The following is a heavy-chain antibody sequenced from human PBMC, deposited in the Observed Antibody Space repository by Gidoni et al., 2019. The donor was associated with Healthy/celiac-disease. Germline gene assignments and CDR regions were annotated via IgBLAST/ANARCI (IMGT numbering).Heavy chain of an antibody. J-gene: IGHJ6*02. CDR1: GYTFTSYA. CDR2: INAGNGNT. D-gene: IGHD6-19*01. V-gene: IGHV1-3*01. CDR3: AAYSSVYYYYGMDV. Sequence: QVQLVQSGAEVKKPGASVKVSCQASGYTFTSYAMHWVRQAPGQRLEWMGWINAGNGNTKYSQKFQGRVTITRDTSASTAYMELSSLRSEDTAVYYCAAYSSVYYYYGMDVWGQGTTVTVSS.